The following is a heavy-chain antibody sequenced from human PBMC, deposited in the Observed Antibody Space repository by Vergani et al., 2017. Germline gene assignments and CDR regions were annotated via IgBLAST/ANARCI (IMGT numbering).Heavy chain of an antibody. V-gene: IGHV3-33*01. Sequence: QVQLVESEGGVVQPGRSLTLSCVASGFTFSSHGMHWVRQAPGQGLEWVAVIWYDGSNKYYGDSVKGRFTISRDNSKNTLYLQMNSLGVEDTAVYYCARWGNEKRLDSWGQGTLVTVSS. CDR3: ARWGNEKRLDS. J-gene: IGHJ5*01. CDR2: IWYDGSNK. CDR1: GFTFSSHG. D-gene: IGHD1-1*01.